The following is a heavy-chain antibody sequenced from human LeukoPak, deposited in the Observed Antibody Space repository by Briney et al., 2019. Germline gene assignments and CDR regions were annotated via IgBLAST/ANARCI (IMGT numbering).Heavy chain of an antibody. D-gene: IGHD3-9*01. J-gene: IGHJ4*02. CDR2: IKQDGSEK. V-gene: IGHV3-7*01. CDR1: GFTFSSYW. Sequence: GGSLRLSCAASGFTFSSYWMSWVRQAPGKGLEWVANIKQDGSEKYYVDSVKGRFTISRDNAKNSLCLQMNSLRAEDTAVYYCARVRDILTGPFLDYWGQGTLVTVSS. CDR3: ARVRDILTGPFLDY.